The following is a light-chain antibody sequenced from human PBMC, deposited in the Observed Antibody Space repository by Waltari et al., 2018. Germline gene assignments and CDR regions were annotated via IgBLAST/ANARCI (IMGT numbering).Light chain of an antibody. V-gene: IGLV4-69*01. Sequence: QLVLTQSPSASASLGASVKLTCTLSSVHSSNAIARHQRHPATGPRILMKLNSHGPQSWGVGFPDRSSGSSSAAERYLANARDQSEDGSEYYCQTWVPGSQVFGGGTKLTVL. CDR3: QTWVPGSQV. J-gene: IGLJ3*02. CDR2: LNSHGPQ. CDR1: SVHSSNA.